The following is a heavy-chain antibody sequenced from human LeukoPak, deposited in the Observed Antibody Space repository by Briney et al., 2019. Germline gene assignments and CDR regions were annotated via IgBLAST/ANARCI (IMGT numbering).Heavy chain of an antibody. J-gene: IGHJ4*02. Sequence: GGSLRLSCAASGFTFSTYWMHWVRQAPGKGLVWVSRINTDGSSTSYADSVKGRFTISRDDAKNTLYLQMSSLRAEDTAVYYCAREVWGPEYWGQGTLVTVSS. CDR2: INTDGSST. CDR3: AREVWGPEY. CDR1: GFTFSTYW. D-gene: IGHD1-14*01. V-gene: IGHV3-74*01.